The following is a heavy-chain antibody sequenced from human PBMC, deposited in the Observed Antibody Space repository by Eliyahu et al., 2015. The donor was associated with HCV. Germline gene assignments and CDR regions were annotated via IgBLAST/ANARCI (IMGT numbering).Heavy chain of an antibody. V-gene: IGHV1-46*01. Sequence: QVQLVQSGAEVKKPGASVKVSCKASGXTFTXYXMHWVRQSPGQGLEWXGIINPSGGSTSYAQKFQGRVTMTRDTSTSTVYMELSSLRSEDTAVYYCARPYSSRGYFDYWGQGTLVTVSS. D-gene: IGHD6-13*01. CDR2: INPSGGST. CDR1: GXTFTXYX. J-gene: IGHJ4*02. CDR3: ARPYSSRGYFDY.